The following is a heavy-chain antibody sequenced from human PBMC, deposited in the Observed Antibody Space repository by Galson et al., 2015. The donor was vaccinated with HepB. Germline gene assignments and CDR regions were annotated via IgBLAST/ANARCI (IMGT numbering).Heavy chain of an antibody. Sequence: ETLSLTCSVSGGSISSSGYYWGWIRQPPGKGLEWIASISYSGNTYYNPSLKSRVTISVDTSKNQFSLKLSSVSAADTAVYYCARLNMATSYIQDWGQGTLVAVSP. CDR3: ARLNMATSYIQD. V-gene: IGHV4-39*01. CDR1: GGSISSSGYY. J-gene: IGHJ4*02. D-gene: IGHD5-12*01. CDR2: ISYSGNT.